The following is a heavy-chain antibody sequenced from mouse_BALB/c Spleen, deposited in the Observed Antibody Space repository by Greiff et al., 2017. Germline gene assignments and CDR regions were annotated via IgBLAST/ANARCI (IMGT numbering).Heavy chain of an antibody. V-gene: IGHV2-9*02. D-gene: IGHD2-1*01. CDR2: IWAGGST. Sequence: VQLVESGPGLVAPSQCLSITCTVSGFSLTSYGVHWVRQPPGKGLEWLGVIWAGGSTNYNSALMSRLSISKDNSTSQVFLNMNSLQTADTAMYYCARDGNYYAIDYWGQGTSVTVSS. CDR3: ARDGNYYAIDY. CDR1: GFSLTSYG. J-gene: IGHJ4*01.